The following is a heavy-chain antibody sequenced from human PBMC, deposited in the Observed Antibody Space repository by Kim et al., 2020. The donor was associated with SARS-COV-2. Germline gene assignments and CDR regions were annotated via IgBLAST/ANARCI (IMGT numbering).Heavy chain of an antibody. D-gene: IGHD3-22*01. V-gene: IGHV3-23*03. J-gene: IGHJ4*02. Sequence: DPAKGRLPRSRDNSNNTLYLQMNSLRAEDTAVYYCAKTPHYYDSSGYYDYWGQGTLVTVSS. CDR3: AKTPHYYDSSGYYDY.